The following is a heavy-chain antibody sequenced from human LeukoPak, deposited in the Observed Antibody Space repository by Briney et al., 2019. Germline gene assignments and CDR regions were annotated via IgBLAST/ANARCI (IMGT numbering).Heavy chain of an antibody. CDR2: ISYDGSNK. Sequence: GGSLRLSCAASGFTFSSYAMHWVRQAPGKGLEWVAVISYDGSNKYYADSVKGRFTTSRDNSKNTLYLQMNSLRAEDTAVYYCAREESSGWKPLDYWGQGTLVTVSS. J-gene: IGHJ4*02. V-gene: IGHV3-30*04. D-gene: IGHD6-19*01. CDR1: GFTFSSYA. CDR3: AREESSGWKPLDY.